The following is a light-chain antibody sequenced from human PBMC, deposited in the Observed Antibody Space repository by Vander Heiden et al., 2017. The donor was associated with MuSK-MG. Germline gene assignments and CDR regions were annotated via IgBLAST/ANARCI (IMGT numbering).Light chain of an antibody. CDR2: AAS. CDR3: QQSYSTPIT. Sequence: DIQMTQSPSSLSASVGDRVTITCRASQSISSYLNWYQQKPGKAPKLLIYAASSLQSGVPSCFSGSGSGTDFTLTISSLQPEDFATYYCQQSYSTPITFGQGTRLEIK. V-gene: IGKV1-39*01. CDR1: QSISSY. J-gene: IGKJ5*01.